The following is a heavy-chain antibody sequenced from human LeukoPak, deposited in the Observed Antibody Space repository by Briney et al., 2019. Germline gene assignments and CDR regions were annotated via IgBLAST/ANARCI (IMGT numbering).Heavy chain of an antibody. CDR2: INHSGST. V-gene: IGHV4-34*01. CDR1: GXSFSGYY. CDR3: ARGGPWYYYDSSGYYGR. D-gene: IGHD3-22*01. Sequence: SETLSLTCAVYGXSFSGYYWSWIRQPPGKGLEWIGEINHSGSTNYNPSLKSRVTISVDTSKNQFSLKLSSVTAADTAVYYCARGGPWYYYDSSGYYGRWGQGTLVAVSS. J-gene: IGHJ4*02.